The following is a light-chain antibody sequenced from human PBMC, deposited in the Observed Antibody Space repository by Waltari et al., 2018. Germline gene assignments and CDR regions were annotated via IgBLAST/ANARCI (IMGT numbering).Light chain of an antibody. V-gene: IGKV3-15*01. CDR2: GAS. CDR3: QQYNSWPLT. J-gene: IGKJ4*01. CDR1: QRVRNN. Sequence: EIVMTHFPATLSVYPGEWATLSCRASQRVRNNLAWFQHKPGQAPRLLIYGASTRAAGIPARFSGSGSGADFTLTISSLQSEDFALYYCQQYNSWPLTFGGGTKVEIK.